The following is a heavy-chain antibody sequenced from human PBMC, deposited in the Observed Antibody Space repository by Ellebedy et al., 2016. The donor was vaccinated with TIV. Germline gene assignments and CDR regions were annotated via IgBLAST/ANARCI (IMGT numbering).Heavy chain of an antibody. D-gene: IGHD5-18*01. CDR1: GGSLSGYY. V-gene: IGHV4-34*01. CDR3: ARVVGYSYGPHWFDP. CDR2: INHSGST. J-gene: IGHJ5*02. Sequence: SETLSLXCAVYGGSLSGYYWSWIRQPPGKGLEWIGEINHSGSTNYNPSLKSRVTISVDTSKNQFSLKLSSVTAADTAVYYCARVVGYSYGPHWFDPWGQGTLVTVSS.